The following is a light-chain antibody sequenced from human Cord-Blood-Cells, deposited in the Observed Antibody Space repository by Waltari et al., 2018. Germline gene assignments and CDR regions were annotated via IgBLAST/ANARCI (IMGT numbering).Light chain of an antibody. J-gene: IGLJ2*01. V-gene: IGLV3-1*01. Sequence: SYELTQPPSVSVSPGQTASITSAGDKLGDKYACWYQQKPGQSPGLVIYKDSKRPAGKPERFSGSSSGNTATLTISRTQAMDEADYYCPAWDRSTVLFGGGTKLTVL. CDR3: PAWDRSTVL. CDR2: KDS. CDR1: KLGDKY.